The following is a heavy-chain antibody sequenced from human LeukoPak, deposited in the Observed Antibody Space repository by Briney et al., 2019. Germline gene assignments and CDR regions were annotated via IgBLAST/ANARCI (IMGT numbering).Heavy chain of an antibody. CDR3: ARDDDYYDSSGYYYDYFDY. J-gene: IGHJ4*02. D-gene: IGHD3-22*01. V-gene: IGHV3-23*01. Sequence: GGSLRLSCAAPGFTFKTYAMSWVRQAPGKGLEWGSAISGRGDSTYYADFVKGRFTVSRDNAKNSLYVQMNSLRAEDTAVYYCARDDDYYDSSGYYYDYFDYWGQGTLVTVSS. CDR1: GFTFKTYA. CDR2: ISGRGDST.